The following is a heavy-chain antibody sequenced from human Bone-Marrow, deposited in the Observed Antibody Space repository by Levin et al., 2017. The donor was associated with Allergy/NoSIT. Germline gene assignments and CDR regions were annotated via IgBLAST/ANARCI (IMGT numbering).Heavy chain of an antibody. Sequence: WASVKVSCAASGFTFSSYAMSWVRQATGKGLEWVSAISGSGGSTYYADSVKGRFTISRDNSKNTLYLQMNSLRAEDTAVYYCAKGFSFGGVIVLPDYWGQGTLVTVSS. D-gene: IGHD3-16*02. CDR3: AKGFSFGGVIVLPDY. J-gene: IGHJ4*02. CDR2: ISGSGGST. V-gene: IGHV3-23*01. CDR1: GFTFSSYA.